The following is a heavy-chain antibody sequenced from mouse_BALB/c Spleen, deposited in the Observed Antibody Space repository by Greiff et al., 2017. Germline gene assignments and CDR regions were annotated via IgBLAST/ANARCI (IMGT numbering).Heavy chain of an antibody. CDR1: GYTFTDYE. Sequence: VQLQQSGAELVRPGASVTLSCKASGYTFTDYEMHWVKQTPVHGLEWIGAIDPETGGTAYNQKFKGKATLTADKSSSTAYMELRSLTSEDSAVYYCTGDGYYDYYAMDYWGQGTSVTVSA. J-gene: IGHJ4*01. CDR2: IDPETGGT. D-gene: IGHD2-3*01. V-gene: IGHV1-15*01. CDR3: TGDGYYDYYAMDY.